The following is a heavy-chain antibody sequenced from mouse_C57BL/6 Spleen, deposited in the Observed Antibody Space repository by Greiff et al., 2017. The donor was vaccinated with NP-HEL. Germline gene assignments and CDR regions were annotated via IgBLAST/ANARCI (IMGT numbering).Heavy chain of an antibody. J-gene: IGHJ2*01. CDR1: GFTFSDYY. CDR3: AREQIYDGNYDY. V-gene: IGHV5-16*01. D-gene: IGHD2-1*01. CDR2: INYDGSST. Sequence: EVKLVESEGGLVQPGSSMKPSCTASGFTFSDYYMAWVRQVPEKGLEWVANINYDGSSTYYLDSLKSRFIISRDNAKNILYLQLSSLKSEDTATYYCAREQIYDGNYDYWGQGTTLTVSS.